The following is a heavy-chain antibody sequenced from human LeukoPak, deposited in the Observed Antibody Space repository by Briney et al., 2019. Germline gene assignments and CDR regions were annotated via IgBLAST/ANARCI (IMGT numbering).Heavy chain of an antibody. CDR3: AKDEGTAMIYYYYYGMDV. D-gene: IGHD5-18*01. Sequence: GGSLRLSCAASGFTFGSYAMSWVRQAPGKGLEWVSAISGSGGSTYYADSVKGRFTISRDNSKNTLYLQMNSLRAEDTAVYYCAKDEGTAMIYYYYYGMDVWGQGTTVTVSS. CDR1: GFTFGSYA. J-gene: IGHJ6*02. CDR2: ISGSGGST. V-gene: IGHV3-23*01.